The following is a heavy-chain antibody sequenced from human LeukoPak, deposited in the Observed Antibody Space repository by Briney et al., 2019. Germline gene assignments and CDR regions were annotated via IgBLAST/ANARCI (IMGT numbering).Heavy chain of an antibody. J-gene: IGHJ4*02. CDR2: ISSSSSYI. CDR1: GFTFSSYS. V-gene: IGHV3-21*01. CDR3: ATYDFWSGYSHYDY. Sequence: GGSLRLSCAASGFTFSSYSMNWVRQAPGKGLEWVSSISSSSSYIYYADSVKGRFTISRDNAKNSLYLQMSSLRAEDTAVYYCATYDFWSGYSHYDYWGQGTLVTISS. D-gene: IGHD3-3*01.